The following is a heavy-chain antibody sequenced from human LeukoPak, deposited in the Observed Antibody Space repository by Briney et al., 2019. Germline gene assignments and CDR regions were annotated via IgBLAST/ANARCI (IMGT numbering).Heavy chain of an antibody. CDR2: ISGSGGST. V-gene: IGHV3-23*01. Sequence: GGSLRLSCAASGFTFNSYAMSWVRQAPGKGLEWVSAISGSGGSTFYADSVKGRFTISRDNSKNTLSLQMNSLRAEDTAVYYCAKGSNWNDEFDYWGQGTLVTVSS. D-gene: IGHD1-20*01. J-gene: IGHJ4*02. CDR1: GFTFNSYA. CDR3: AKGSNWNDEFDY.